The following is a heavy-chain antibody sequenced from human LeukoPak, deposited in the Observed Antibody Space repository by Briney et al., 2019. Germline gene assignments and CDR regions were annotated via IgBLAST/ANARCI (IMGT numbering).Heavy chain of an antibody. J-gene: IGHJ4*02. Sequence: PGGSLRLSCAASGFSFSNYWMDWVRQAPGKGLEWVANIKQDGSEKKCLDSVKGRFTISRDNSKNTLYLQMNSLRAEDTAVYYCAKEDTAVPQIDYWGQGTLVTVSS. D-gene: IGHD5-18*01. V-gene: IGHV3-7*05. CDR2: IKQDGSEK. CDR3: AKEDTAVPQIDY. CDR1: GFSFSNYW.